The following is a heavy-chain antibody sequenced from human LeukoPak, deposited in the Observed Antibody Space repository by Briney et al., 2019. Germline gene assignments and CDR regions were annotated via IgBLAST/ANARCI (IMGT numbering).Heavy chain of an antibody. D-gene: IGHD6-13*01. Sequence: GGSLRLSCAASGFTFSDYYMSWIRQAPGKGLEWVSYISSSGSTIYYADSVKGRFTISRDNAKNSLYLQMNSLRAEDTAVYYCAGDFLGESARWGSRWYGGDYWGRGTLVTVSS. CDR1: GFTFSDYY. J-gene: IGHJ4*02. V-gene: IGHV3-11*04. CDR2: ISSSGSTI. CDR3: AGDFLGESARWGSRWYGGDY.